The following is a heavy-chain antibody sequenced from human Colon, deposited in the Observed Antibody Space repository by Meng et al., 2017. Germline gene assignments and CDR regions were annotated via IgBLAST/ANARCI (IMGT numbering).Heavy chain of an antibody. J-gene: IGHJ4*02. CDR1: GYSFTSYG. CDR3: ARDERGGPYYFDY. Sequence: QVHLVQSGAELKKPGASVKVSCQASGYSFTSYGMHWLGQAPGQRPEWMGWIYTADGNRRYSQRFQDRLTITSDTFARTAYMELSSLRSEDTAVYFCARDERGGPYYFDYWGQGTLVTVSS. CDR2: IYTADGNR. V-gene: IGHV1-3*04.